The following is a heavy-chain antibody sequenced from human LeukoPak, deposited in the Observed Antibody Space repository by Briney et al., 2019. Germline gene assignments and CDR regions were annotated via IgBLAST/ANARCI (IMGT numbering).Heavy chain of an antibody. Sequence: ASVKLSCKASGYTFTGYYMHWVRQAPGQGPEWMGWINPNSGGTNYAQKFQGRVTMTRDTSLSTVYMELSRLRSDDTAVYYCATQATSGWHFSWGQGTLVTVSS. CDR1: GYTFTGYY. J-gene: IGHJ5*02. V-gene: IGHV1-2*02. CDR2: INPNSGGT. CDR3: ATQATSGWHFS. D-gene: IGHD6-19*01.